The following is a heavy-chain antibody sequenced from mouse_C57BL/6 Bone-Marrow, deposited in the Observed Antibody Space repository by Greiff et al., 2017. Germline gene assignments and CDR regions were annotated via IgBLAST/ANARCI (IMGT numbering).Heavy chain of an antibody. CDR2: IYPRSGTT. Sequence: QVQLKQSGAELARPGASVKLSCKASGYTFTSYGISWVKQRTGQGLEWIGEIYPRSGTTYYNEKFKGKATLTADKSSSTAYMELRSLTSEDSAVYFCARLGGNLFAYWGQGTLVTVSA. D-gene: IGHD2-1*01. CDR3: ARLGGNLFAY. J-gene: IGHJ3*01. CDR1: GYTFTSYG. V-gene: IGHV1-81*01.